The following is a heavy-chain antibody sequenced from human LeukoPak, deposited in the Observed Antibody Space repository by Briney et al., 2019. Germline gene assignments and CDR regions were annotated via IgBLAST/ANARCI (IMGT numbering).Heavy chain of an antibody. CDR2: ISSSGTII. Sequence: GGSLRLSCAASGFTFSGYEMNWVRQAPGKGLEWVSYISSSGTIIYYADSVKGRFTISRDNAQNSLFLQMNSLRAEDTAVYYCARDQLPYYYYYGMDVWGKGTTVTVSS. J-gene: IGHJ6*04. V-gene: IGHV3-48*03. D-gene: IGHD1-1*01. CDR3: ARDQLPYYYYYGMDV. CDR1: GFTFSGYE.